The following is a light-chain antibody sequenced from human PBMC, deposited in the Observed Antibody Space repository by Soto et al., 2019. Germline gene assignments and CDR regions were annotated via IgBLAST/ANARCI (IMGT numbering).Light chain of an antibody. CDR1: SSDVGGYNY. Sequence: QSALTQPASVSGSPGQSITISCTGTSSDVGGYNYVSWYQQHPGKAPKLMIYDVSNRPSGVSNRFSGSKSGNTASLTISGLQAEDDADYYCSYYTSSSTRVFGGGTQLTVL. CDR3: SYYTSSSTRV. CDR2: DVS. J-gene: IGLJ3*02. V-gene: IGLV2-14*01.